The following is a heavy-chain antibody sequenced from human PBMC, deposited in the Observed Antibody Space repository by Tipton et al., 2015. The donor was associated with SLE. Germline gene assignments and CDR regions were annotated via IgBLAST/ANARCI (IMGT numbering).Heavy chain of an antibody. CDR1: GFTFGDYA. CDR3: VVAATPRWFDP. D-gene: IGHD2-15*01. Sequence: SLRLSCTASGFTFGDYAMSWVRQAPGKGLEWVSAISGSGGSTYYADSVKGRFTISRDNSKNTLYLQMNSLRAEDTAVYYCVVAATPRWFDPWGQGTLVTVSS. CDR2: ISGSGGST. J-gene: IGHJ5*02. V-gene: IGHV3-23*01.